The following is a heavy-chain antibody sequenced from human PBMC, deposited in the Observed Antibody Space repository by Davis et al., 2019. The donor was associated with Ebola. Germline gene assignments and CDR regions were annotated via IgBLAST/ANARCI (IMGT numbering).Heavy chain of an antibody. CDR3: ARDLAVSYDFWSGYYGY. CDR1: GFTFSSYA. CDR2: ISYDGSNK. V-gene: IGHV3-30-3*01. Sequence: GGSLRLSCAASGFTFSSYAMHWVRQAPGKGLEWVAVISYDGSNKYYADSVKGRFTISRDNSKNTLYLQMNSLRAEDTAVYYCARDLAVSYDFWSGYYGYWGQGTLVTVSS. J-gene: IGHJ4*02. D-gene: IGHD3-3*01.